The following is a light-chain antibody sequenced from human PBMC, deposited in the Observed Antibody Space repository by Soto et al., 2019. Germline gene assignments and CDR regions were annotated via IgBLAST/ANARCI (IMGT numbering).Light chain of an antibody. J-gene: IGKJ1*01. CDR1: QSISKW. CDR3: QQYNDYSPWT. Sequence: DIQMTQSPSTLSASLGDRVTITCRASQSISKWLAWYQQKPGKAPNLLIYDASNLESGVPSRFSGRGSRTEFSLFISSLQPDDFATYYCQQYNDYSPWTFGQGTKVEIK. V-gene: IGKV1-5*01. CDR2: DAS.